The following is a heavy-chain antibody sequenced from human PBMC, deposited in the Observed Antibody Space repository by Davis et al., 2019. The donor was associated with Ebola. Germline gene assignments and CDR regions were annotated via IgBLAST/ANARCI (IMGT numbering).Heavy chain of an antibody. J-gene: IGHJ4*02. CDR3: AKMGNDFGDFPDNY. V-gene: IGHV3-23*01. Sequence: GESLKISCAASGFTFGFYAMSWVRQAPRKGLEWVSAISSTGGTTYYADSVEGRFSMSLDISKNLVYLQMDSLRPEDTAIYFCAKMGNDFGDFPDNYWGQGTLVIVSS. CDR2: ISSTGGTT. CDR1: GFTFGFYA. D-gene: IGHD4-17*01.